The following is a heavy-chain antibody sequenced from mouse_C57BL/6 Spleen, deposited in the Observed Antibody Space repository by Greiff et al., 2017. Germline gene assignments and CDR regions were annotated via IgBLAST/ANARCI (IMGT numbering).Heavy chain of an antibody. D-gene: IGHD2-4*01. V-gene: IGHV3-6*01. CDR3: ARESYDYDSAWFAY. Sequence: EVQLQQSGPGLVKPSQSLSLTCSVTGYSITSGYYWNWIRQFPGNKLEWMGYISYDGSNNYNPSLKNRISITRDTSKNQFFLKLNSVTTEDTATYYCARESYDYDSAWFAYWGQGTLVTVSA. J-gene: IGHJ3*01. CDR1: GYSITSGYY. CDR2: ISYDGSN.